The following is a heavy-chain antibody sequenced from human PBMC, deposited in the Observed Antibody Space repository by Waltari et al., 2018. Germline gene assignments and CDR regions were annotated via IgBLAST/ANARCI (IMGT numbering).Heavy chain of an antibody. J-gene: IGHJ3*01. CDR2: IKTDVSET. CDR1: GFAFSSFW. V-gene: IGHV3-7*01. Sequence: EVQLVESGGGLVQPGGSLRLSCAASGFAFSSFWMSWVRQAPGKGLEWVANIKTDVSETYYVDTVKCRFTISRDNDKNSLYLQLNSLRAEDTAVYYCGVTHRRSSFDFWGQGTMVIVSS. D-gene: IGHD2-15*01. CDR3: GVTHRRSSFDF.